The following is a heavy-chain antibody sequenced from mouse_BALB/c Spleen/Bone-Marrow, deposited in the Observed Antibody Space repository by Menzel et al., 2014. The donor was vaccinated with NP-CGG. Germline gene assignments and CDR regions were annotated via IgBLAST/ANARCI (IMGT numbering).Heavy chain of an antibody. J-gene: IGHJ3*01. CDR1: GFTFSSFG. D-gene: IGHD2-1*01. Sequence: EVKLVESGGGLVQPGGSRKLSCAASGFTFSSFGMRWVRQAPEKGLEWVAYISSGSSTIYYADTVKGRFTISRDNPKNTLFLQMTSLRSEDTAMYYCARGGNFAWFAYWGQGTLVTVSA. CDR2: ISSGSSTI. V-gene: IGHV5-17*02. CDR3: ARGGNFAWFAY.